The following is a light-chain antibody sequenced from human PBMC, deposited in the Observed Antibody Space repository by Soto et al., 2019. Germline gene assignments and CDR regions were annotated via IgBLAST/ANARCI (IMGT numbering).Light chain of an antibody. Sequence: YELTQPPSVSVAPGQTARVTCGGNNIGSKSVHWYQQKPGQAPVLVVYDDSDRPSGIAERVSGSNSGNTATLTISRVEAGDEADYYCQVWDSSGHFVFGTGTKVTVL. CDR1: NIGSKS. J-gene: IGLJ1*01. CDR2: DDS. V-gene: IGLV3-21*02. CDR3: QVWDSSGHFV.